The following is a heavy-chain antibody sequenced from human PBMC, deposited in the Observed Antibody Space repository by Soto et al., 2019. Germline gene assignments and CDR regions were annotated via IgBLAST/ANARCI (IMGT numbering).Heavy chain of an antibody. V-gene: IGHV4-30-4*01. D-gene: IGHD3-22*01. Sequence: SETLSLTCTVSGGSISSGGYYWSWLRQPPGKGLEWIGYIYYSGSTYYNPSLKSRVTISVDTSKNQFSLKLTSVTAADTAVYYCASTRGGYYYDSSGYYGYWGQGTLVTVSS. CDR2: IYYSGST. CDR3: ASTRGGYYYDSSGYYGY. J-gene: IGHJ4*02. CDR1: GGSISSGGYY.